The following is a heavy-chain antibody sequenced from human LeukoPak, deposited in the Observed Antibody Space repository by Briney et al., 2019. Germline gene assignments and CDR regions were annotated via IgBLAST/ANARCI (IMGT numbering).Heavy chain of an antibody. CDR1: GGSFSGCY. D-gene: IGHD6-19*01. V-gene: IGHV4-34*01. J-gene: IGHJ6*03. Sequence: SETLSLTCAVYGGSFSGCYWSWIRQPPGKGLEWIGEINHSGSTNYNPSLKSRVTISVDTSKNQFSLKLSSVTAADTAVYYCASHGRGPLLDGRYYYYMDVWGKGTTVTVSS. CDR3: ASHGRGPLLDGRYYYYMDV. CDR2: INHSGST.